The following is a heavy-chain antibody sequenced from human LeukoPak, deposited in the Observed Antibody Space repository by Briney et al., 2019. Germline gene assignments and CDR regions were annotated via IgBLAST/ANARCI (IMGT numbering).Heavy chain of an antibody. CDR1: GYTFTRYY. J-gene: IGHJ4*02. V-gene: IGHV1-46*01. CDR2: LTPSGGST. CDR3: ARGLWGSYRPYYFDS. D-gene: IGHD7-27*01. Sequence: GASVKVSCKASGYTFTRYYMQWVRQAAGKGVEWMGILTPSGGSTSYAQKFQCTVTMPSDTSTSTVYMELSSPRSQDTAVYYCARGLWGSYRPYYFDSWGQGTLVTVSS.